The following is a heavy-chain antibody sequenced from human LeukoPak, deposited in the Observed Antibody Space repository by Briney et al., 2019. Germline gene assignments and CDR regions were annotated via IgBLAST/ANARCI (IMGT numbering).Heavy chain of an antibody. Sequence: GGSLRLSCAASGFTFSSYAMSWVRQAPGKGLEWVSAISGSGGSTYYADSVKGRFTIPRDNSKNTLYLQMNSLRAEDTAVYYCARTVTLDSSGYYYFDYWGQGTLVTVSS. D-gene: IGHD3-22*01. CDR2: ISGSGGST. V-gene: IGHV3-23*01. CDR3: ARTVTLDSSGYYYFDY. J-gene: IGHJ4*02. CDR1: GFTFSSYA.